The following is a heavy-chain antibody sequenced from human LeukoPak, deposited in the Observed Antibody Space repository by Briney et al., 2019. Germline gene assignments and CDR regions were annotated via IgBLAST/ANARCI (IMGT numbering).Heavy chain of an antibody. CDR2: INPSGGGT. Sequence: ASVKVSCKAPGNTXTSYYMHWVRQAPGQGLEWMGIINPSGGGTSYAQKFQGRVTMTRDTSTDTVYMELSSLRSDDTAVYYCARDLPADYWGQGTLVTVSS. V-gene: IGHV1-46*01. J-gene: IGHJ4*02. CDR3: ARDLPADY. D-gene: IGHD2-2*01. CDR1: GNTXTSYY.